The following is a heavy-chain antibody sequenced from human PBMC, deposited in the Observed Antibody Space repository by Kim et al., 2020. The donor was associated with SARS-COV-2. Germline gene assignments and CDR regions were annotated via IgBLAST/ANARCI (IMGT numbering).Heavy chain of an antibody. D-gene: IGHD2-2*01. J-gene: IGHJ6*02. Sequence: GGSLRLSCAASGFTFSSYDMHWVRQATGKGLEWVSAIGTAGDTYYPGSVKGRFTISRENAKNSLYLQMNSLRAGDTAVYYCARSGYCSSTSCPPDHYYYYYGMDVWGQGTTVTVSS. CDR3: ARSGYCSSTSCPPDHYYYYYGMDV. CDR2: IGTAGDT. CDR1: GFTFSSYD. V-gene: IGHV3-13*01.